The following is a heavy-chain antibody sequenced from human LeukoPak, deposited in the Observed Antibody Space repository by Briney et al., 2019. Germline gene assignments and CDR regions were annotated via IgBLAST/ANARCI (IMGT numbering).Heavy chain of an antibody. V-gene: IGHV5-51*01. D-gene: IGHD2-2*02. CDR3: ARGGDSCSSTSCYIY. CDR1: GYSFTSYW. Sequence: GESLKISCKGSGYSFTSYWIGWVRQMPGKGLEWMGIIYPGDSDTRYSPSFQGQVTISADKSISTAYLQWSSLKASDTAMYYCARGGDSCSSTSCYIYWGRGTLVTVSS. J-gene: IGHJ4*02. CDR2: IYPGDSDT.